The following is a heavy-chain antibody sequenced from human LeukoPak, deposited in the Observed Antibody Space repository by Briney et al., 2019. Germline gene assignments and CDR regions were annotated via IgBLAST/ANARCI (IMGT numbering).Heavy chain of an antibody. CDR2: INHSGST. CDR1: GGSFSGYY. Sequence: SETLSLTCAVYGGSFSGYYWSWIRQPPGKGLEWIGEINHSGSTNYNPSLKSRVTISVDTSKNQFSLKLSSVTAADTAVYYCASGYGSGSYYLSSDYFDYWGQGTLVTVSS. J-gene: IGHJ4*02. D-gene: IGHD3-10*01. V-gene: IGHV4-34*01. CDR3: ASGYGSGSYYLSSDYFDY.